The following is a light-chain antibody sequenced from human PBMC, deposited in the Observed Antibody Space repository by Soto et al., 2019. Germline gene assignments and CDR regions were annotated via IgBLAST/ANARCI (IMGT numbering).Light chain of an antibody. Sequence: ESVYSEGRRIMNMSPGERATLSCRASQSFNSIYLAWYQQKPGQAPRLLIYGASSRATGIPDRFSGSGSGTDFTLTISRLEPEDFAVYDWHQYDSWTFGQATKVDLK. CDR1: QSFNSIY. V-gene: IGKV3-20*01. J-gene: IGKJ1*01. CDR2: GAS. CDR3: HQYDSWT.